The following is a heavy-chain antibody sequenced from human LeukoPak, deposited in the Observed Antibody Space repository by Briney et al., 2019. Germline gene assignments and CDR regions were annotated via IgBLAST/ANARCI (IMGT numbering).Heavy chain of an antibody. CDR1: GVTFSGYW. Sequence: GGSLRLSCAASGVTFSGYWRSWVRQAPGKGLEWVANIKQDGSEKYYVDSVKGGFTIARENAKNSLYLQRKSLRAEDTAVYYCARVTPGDIAAAGGWPYYYYYMDVWGKGTTVTVSS. D-gene: IGHD6-13*01. CDR2: IKQDGSEK. J-gene: IGHJ6*03. V-gene: IGHV3-7*01. CDR3: ARVTPGDIAAAGGWPYYYYYMDV.